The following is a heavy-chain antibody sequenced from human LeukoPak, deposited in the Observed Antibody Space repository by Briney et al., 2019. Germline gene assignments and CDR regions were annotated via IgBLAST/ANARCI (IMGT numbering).Heavy chain of an antibody. CDR1: GFTVSSNS. D-gene: IGHD6-13*01. CDR3: AKRSRIAAAGLYYYYYYMDV. Sequence: PGGSLRLSCTVSGFTVSSNSMSWVRQAPGKGLEWVSAISGSGGSTYYADSVKGRFTISRDNSKNTLYLQMNSLRAEDTAVYYCAKRSRIAAAGLYYYYYYMDVWGKGTTVTISS. CDR2: ISGSGGST. V-gene: IGHV3-23*01. J-gene: IGHJ6*03.